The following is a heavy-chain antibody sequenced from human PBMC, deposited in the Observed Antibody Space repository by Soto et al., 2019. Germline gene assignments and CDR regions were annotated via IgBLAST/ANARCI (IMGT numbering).Heavy chain of an antibody. J-gene: IGHJ4*02. V-gene: IGHV3-30-3*01. Sequence: LRLSCAASGFTFSSYAMHWVRQAPGKGLEWVAVISYDGSNKYYADSVKGRFTISRDNSKNTLYLQMNSLRAEDTAVYYCARAHSSGWYYFDYWGQGTLVTVSS. CDR3: ARAHSSGWYYFDY. CDR2: ISYDGSNK. D-gene: IGHD6-19*01. CDR1: GFTFSSYA.